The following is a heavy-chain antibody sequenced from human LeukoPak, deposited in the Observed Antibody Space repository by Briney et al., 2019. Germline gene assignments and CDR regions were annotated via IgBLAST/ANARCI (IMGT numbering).Heavy chain of an antibody. J-gene: IGHJ4*02. V-gene: IGHV4-59*08. CDR1: GGSISSSY. CDR3: ARHLGGDWYTLDY. CDR2: IYYSGGT. D-gene: IGHD6-19*01. Sequence: PSETLSLTCAVSGGSISSSYWSWIRQPPGKGLEWIGYIYYSGGTNYNPSLKSRVTISVDTSNNQFSLKLSSVTAADTAVYYCARHLGGDWYTLDYWAREPWSPSPQ.